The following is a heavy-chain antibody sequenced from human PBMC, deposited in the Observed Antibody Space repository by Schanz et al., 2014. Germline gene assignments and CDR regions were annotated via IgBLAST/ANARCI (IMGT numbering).Heavy chain of an antibody. V-gene: IGHV1-18*01. J-gene: IGHJ4*02. CDR1: GYSFTDYA. Sequence: QGQLVQSGAEVKRPGASVRVSCKASGYSFTDYAIHWVRQAPGQGLEWMGWISGYNGDTNYAPKFQGRVTMTTDTATGITSLELRNLKSDDTAVYYCARDRVSFVRGPLGVDWGQGTQVIVSS. CDR3: ARDRVSFVRGPLGVD. D-gene: IGHD3-10*01. CDR2: ISGYNGDT.